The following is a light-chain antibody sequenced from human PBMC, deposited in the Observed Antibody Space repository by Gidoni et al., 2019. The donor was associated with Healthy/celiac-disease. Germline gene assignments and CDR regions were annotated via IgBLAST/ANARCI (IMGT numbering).Light chain of an antibody. CDR3: SSYAGSNNLGV. Sequence: QSALTQPPSASGSPGQSVTISCPGTSSDVGGYKYVSWYQPHPGKAPKLMIYEVSKRPSGVPDRFSGSKSGNTASLTVSGLQAEDEADYYCSSYAGSNNLGVFGGGTKLTGL. V-gene: IGLV2-8*01. CDR1: SSDVGGYKY. J-gene: IGLJ2*01. CDR2: EVS.